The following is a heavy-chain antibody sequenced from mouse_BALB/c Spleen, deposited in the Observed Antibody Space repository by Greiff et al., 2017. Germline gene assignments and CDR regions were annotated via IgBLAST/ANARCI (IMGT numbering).Heavy chain of an antibody. D-gene: IGHD2-1*01. CDR1: GYAFSSYW. CDR2: IYPGDGDT. Sequence: QQSGAELVRPGSSVKISCKASGYAFSSYWMNWVKQRPGQGLEWIGQIYPGDGDTNYNGKFKGKATLTADKSSSTAYMQLSSLTSEDSAVYFCARREGNSAWFAYWGQGTLVTVSA. V-gene: IGHV1-80*01. CDR3: ARREGNSAWFAY. J-gene: IGHJ3*01.